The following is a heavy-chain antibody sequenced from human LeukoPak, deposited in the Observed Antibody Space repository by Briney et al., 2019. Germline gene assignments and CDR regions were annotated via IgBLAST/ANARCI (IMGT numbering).Heavy chain of an antibody. Sequence: SETLSLTCAVYGGSFSGYYWSWIRQPPGKGLEWIGEINHSGSTNYNPSLKSRVTISVDTSKNQFSLKLSSVTAADTAVYYCARTTYDSSGYYYGRPHYFDYWGQGTLVTVSS. CDR2: INHSGST. CDR1: GGSFSGYY. D-gene: IGHD3-22*01. CDR3: ARTTYDSSGYYYGRPHYFDY. V-gene: IGHV4-34*01. J-gene: IGHJ4*02.